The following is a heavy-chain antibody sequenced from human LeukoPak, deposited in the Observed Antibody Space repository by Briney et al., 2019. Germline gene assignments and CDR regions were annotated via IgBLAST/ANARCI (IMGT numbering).Heavy chain of an antibody. D-gene: IGHD1-26*01. CDR1: GYTFTSYS. Sequence: ASVKVSCKASGYTFTSYSMHWVRQAPGQRLEWMGWINAGNGNTKFSQKFQGRVTITRDTSASTAYMELSSLRSEDTAVYYCARFLGGSYGMDVWGQGTLVTVSS. CDR2: INAGNGNT. CDR3: ARFLGGSYGMDV. V-gene: IGHV1-3*01. J-gene: IGHJ6*02.